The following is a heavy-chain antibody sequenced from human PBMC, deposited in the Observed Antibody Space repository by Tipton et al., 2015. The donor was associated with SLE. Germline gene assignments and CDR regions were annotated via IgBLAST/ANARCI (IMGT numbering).Heavy chain of an antibody. J-gene: IGHJ3*02. CDR3: ARPRPGDDAFDI. CDR1: GFTFSSYA. D-gene: IGHD7-27*01. Sequence: SLRLSCAASGFTFSSYAMHWVRQAPGKGLEWVAVISYDGSNKYYADSVKGRFTISRDNSKNTLYLQMNSLRAEDTAVYYWARPRPGDDAFDIWGQGTMVTVSS. V-gene: IGHV3-30*04. CDR2: ISYDGSNK.